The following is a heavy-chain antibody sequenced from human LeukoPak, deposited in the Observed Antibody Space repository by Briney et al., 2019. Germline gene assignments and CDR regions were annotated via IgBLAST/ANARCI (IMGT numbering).Heavy chain of an antibody. CDR3: ARVYYDFWSGYPNDAFDI. D-gene: IGHD3-3*01. CDR2: ISAYNGNT. Sequence: GASVKVSCKASGYTFTSYGISWVRQAPGQGLEWMGWISAYNGNTNCAQKLQGRVTMTTDTSTSTAYMELRSLRSDDTAVYYCARVYYDFWSGYPNDAFDIWGQGTMVAVFS. CDR1: GYTFTSYG. J-gene: IGHJ3*02. V-gene: IGHV1-18*01.